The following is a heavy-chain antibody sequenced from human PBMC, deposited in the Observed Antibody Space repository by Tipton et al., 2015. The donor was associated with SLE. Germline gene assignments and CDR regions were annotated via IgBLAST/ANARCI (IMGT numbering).Heavy chain of an antibody. D-gene: IGHD4-17*01. V-gene: IGHV3-48*03. CDR2: ISSSGSTI. Sequence: SLRLSCAASGFAFSSYEMNWVRQAPGKGLEWVSYISSSGSTIYYADSVKGRFTISRDNAKNSLYLQMNSLRAEDTAVYYCARSGDDYGATDAFDIWGQGTMVTVSS. CDR1: GFAFSSYE. J-gene: IGHJ3*02. CDR3: ARSGDDYGATDAFDI.